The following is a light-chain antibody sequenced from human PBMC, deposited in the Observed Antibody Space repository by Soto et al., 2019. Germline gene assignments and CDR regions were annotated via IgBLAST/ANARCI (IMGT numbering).Light chain of an antibody. Sequence: EIVLAQSPATLSLSPGERATLSCRASQSVGNFLAWYQHRPGQAPRLLILNASTRATGIPPRFSGSGSGTDFTLTISRLEPEDFAVYYCQQYKNWPPPTFGGGTKVQIK. V-gene: IGKV3-11*01. CDR3: QQYKNWPPPT. CDR1: QSVGNF. J-gene: IGKJ4*01. CDR2: NAS.